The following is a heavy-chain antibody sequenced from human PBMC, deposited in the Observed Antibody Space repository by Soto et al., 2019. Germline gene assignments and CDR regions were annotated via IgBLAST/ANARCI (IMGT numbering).Heavy chain of an antibody. CDR3: ARVGVGLAAPRVWPY. D-gene: IGHD6-13*01. J-gene: IGHJ4*02. CDR1: GYTFTDYN. Sequence: ASVKVSCKASGYTFTDYNMHWVRQAPGQGLEWMAWINPYNGNTKYAEKFLGRVTVTTDTSTATAYMEVRSLTSDDTAVFYCARVGVGLAAPRVWPYWGQGTPVTV. CDR2: INPYNGNT. V-gene: IGHV1-18*04.